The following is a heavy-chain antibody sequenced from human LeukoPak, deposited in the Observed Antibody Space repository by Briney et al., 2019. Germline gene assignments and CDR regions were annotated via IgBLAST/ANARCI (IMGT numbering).Heavy chain of an antibody. J-gene: IGHJ3*02. CDR3: AAGSIGGSGSYFRAFDI. CDR1: GFTFTSSA. D-gene: IGHD3-10*01. Sequence: SVKVSCKASGFTFTSSAMQWVRQARGQRLEWIGWIVVGSGNTNYAQKFQERVTITRDMSTSTAYMELSSLRSEDTAVYYCAAGSIGGSGSYFRAFDIWGQGTMVTVSS. CDR2: IVVGSGNT. V-gene: IGHV1-58*02.